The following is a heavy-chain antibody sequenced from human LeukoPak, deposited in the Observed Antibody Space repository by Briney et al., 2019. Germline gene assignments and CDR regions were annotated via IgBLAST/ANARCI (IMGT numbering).Heavy chain of an antibody. CDR1: GFTFSSYW. D-gene: IGHD3-22*01. CDR2: IKQDGSEK. J-gene: IGHJ3*02. CDR3: ARAGRTMTVDRPDAFDI. V-gene: IGHV3-7*01. Sequence: GGSLRLSCAASGFTFSSYWMSWVRQAPGKGLEWVANIKQDGSEKYYVDSVKGRFTISRDNAKNSLYLQMNSLRAEDTAVYYCARAGRTMTVDRPDAFDIWGQGTMVTVSS.